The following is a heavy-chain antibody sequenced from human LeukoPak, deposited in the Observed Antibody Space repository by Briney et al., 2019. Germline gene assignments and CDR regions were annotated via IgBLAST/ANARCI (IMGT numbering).Heavy chain of an antibody. V-gene: IGHV1-18*01. Sequence: ASVKVSCKASGYTFTSYGISWVRQAPGQGLEWMGWISAYNGNTNYAQKLQGRVTMTTDTSTSTAYMELRSLRSDDTAVYYCARDHCGGDCYPSWVYDYWGQGTLVTASS. CDR2: ISAYNGNT. J-gene: IGHJ4*02. CDR3: ARDHCGGDCYPSWVYDY. D-gene: IGHD2-21*02. CDR1: GYTFTSYG.